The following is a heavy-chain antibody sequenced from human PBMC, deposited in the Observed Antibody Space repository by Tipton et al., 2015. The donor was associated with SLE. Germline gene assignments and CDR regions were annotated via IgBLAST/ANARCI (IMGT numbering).Heavy chain of an antibody. Sequence: SLRLSCAASGFTFSSYSMNWVRQAPGKGLEWVSYISSSGSTIYYADSVKGRFTISRDNAKNSLYLQMNSLRAEDTAVYYCARDWELLGDAFDIWGQGTMVTVSS. D-gene: IGHD1-26*01. CDR1: GFTFSSYS. CDR3: ARDWELLGDAFDI. J-gene: IGHJ3*02. CDR2: ISSSGSTI. V-gene: IGHV3-48*04.